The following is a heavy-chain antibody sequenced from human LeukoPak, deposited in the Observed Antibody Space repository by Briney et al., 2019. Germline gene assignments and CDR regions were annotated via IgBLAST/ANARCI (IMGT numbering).Heavy chain of an antibody. CDR2: IYDFGTA. CDR3: ARIGDRSSYYYYLDS. D-gene: IGHD3-22*01. J-gene: IGHJ4*02. Sequence: SETLSLTCTVAGVSISSHYWSWIRQHPGKGLEWIGYIYDFGTANYNPSLKSRVTISVDTSKNQFSLTLTSVTAADTAVYYCARIGDRSSYYYYLDSWGQGTLVTVSA. CDR1: GVSISSHY. V-gene: IGHV4-59*11.